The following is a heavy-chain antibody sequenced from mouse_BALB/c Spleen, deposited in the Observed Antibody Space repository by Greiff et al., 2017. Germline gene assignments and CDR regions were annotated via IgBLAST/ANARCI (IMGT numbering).Heavy chain of an antibody. CDR1: GYTFTDYA. J-gene: IGHJ2*01. CDR3: AREAVAYYFDY. V-gene: IGHV1S137*01. D-gene: IGHD1-1*01. Sequence: QVQLKESGAELVRPGVSVKISCKGSGYTFTDYAMHWVKQSHAKSLEWIGVISTYYGDASYNQKFKGKATMTVDKSSSTAYMELARLTSEDSAIYYCAREAVAYYFDYWGQGTTLTVSS. CDR2: ISTYYGDA.